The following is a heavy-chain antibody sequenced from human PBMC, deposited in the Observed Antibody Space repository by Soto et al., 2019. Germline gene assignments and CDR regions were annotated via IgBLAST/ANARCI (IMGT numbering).Heavy chain of an antibody. CDR3: AREDYYDSSGYLPVRYYFGMDV. CDR2: IGAYNGHT. V-gene: IGHV1-18*01. Sequence: ASVKVSCKASGYTFTNSGISWVRQAPGQGLEWMGWIGAYNGHTKYAQKLQGRVTMTTDTSTSTAYMELRSLKSDDTAVYYCAREDYYDSSGYLPVRYYFGMDVWGQGTTVTVS. D-gene: IGHD3-22*01. J-gene: IGHJ6*02. CDR1: GYTFTNSG.